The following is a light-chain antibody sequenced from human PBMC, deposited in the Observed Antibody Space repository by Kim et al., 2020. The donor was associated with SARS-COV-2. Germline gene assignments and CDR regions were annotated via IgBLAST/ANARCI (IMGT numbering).Light chain of an antibody. V-gene: IGKV3-20*01. CDR1: QSVSSSS. CDR2: GAS. CDR3: QQYGSSLYT. J-gene: IGKJ2*01. Sequence: LTPWERATLACSASQSVSSSSLAWYPQKPGQAPRLLIYGASSRATDIPDRFSGSGSGTDFTLTINRLEPEDFAVYYCQQYGSSLYTFGQGTKLEI.